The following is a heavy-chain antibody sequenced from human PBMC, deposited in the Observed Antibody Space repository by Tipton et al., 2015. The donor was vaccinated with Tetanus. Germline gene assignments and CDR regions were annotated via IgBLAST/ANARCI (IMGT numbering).Heavy chain of an antibody. CDR3: ARSYGDTFLFRLDY. CDR1: GGSISSFY. D-gene: IGHD4-17*01. CDR2: IYYTGNT. V-gene: IGHV4-59*01. J-gene: IGHJ4*02. Sequence: TLSLTCTVSGGSISSFYWSWIRQSPGRGLEWIGYIYYTGNTNYNPSLKSRVTISLDTSKNQFSLTLRSVTAADTAVYYCARSYGDTFLFRLDYWGQGALVTVSS.